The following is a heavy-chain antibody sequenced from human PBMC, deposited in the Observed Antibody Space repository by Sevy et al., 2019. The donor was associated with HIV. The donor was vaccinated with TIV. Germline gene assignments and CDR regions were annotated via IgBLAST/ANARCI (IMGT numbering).Heavy chain of an antibody. Sequence: GGSLRLSCAASGFMFSSYEMNWVRQAPGKGLEWILYISSSSTIYYADSVKGRFTISRDNAKNSLYLQMNSLRTDDTAVYYCARDLPPSATTVAHFDYWGPGTLVTISS. CDR2: ISSSSTI. V-gene: IGHV3-48*03. D-gene: IGHD4-17*01. CDR1: GFMFSSYE. J-gene: IGHJ4*02. CDR3: ARDLPPSATTVAHFDY.